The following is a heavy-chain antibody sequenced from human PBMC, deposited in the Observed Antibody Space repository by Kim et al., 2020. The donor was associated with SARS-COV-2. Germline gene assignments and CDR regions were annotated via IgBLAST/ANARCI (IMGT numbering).Heavy chain of an antibody. CDR1: GYTFTGYY. V-gene: IGHV1-2*06. D-gene: IGHD3-10*01. CDR3: ARDRVTMVRGVIITRPHLTCMDV. Sequence: ASVKVSCKASGYTFTGYYMHWVRQAPGQGLEWMGRINPNSGGTNYAQKFQGRVTMTRDTSISTAYMELSRLRSDDTAVYYCARDRVTMVRGVIITRPHLTCMDVWGQGTTVTVSS. CDR2: INPNSGGT. J-gene: IGHJ6*02.